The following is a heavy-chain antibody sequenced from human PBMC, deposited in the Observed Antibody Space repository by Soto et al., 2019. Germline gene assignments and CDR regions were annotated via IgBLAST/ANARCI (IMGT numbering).Heavy chain of an antibody. J-gene: IGHJ6*02. CDR1: GGTFSSYA. CDR3: ARGASNCSGGSCYSYYYYGMDV. CDR2: IIPILGIA. Sequence: ASVKVSCKASGGTFSSYAISWGRQAPGQGLEWMGRIIPILGIANYGQKCQGRVTITADKSTSTAYKELSSLRSEDTDVYYCARGASNCSGGSCYSYYYYGMDVWGQGTTVTVSS. D-gene: IGHD2-15*01. V-gene: IGHV1-69*04.